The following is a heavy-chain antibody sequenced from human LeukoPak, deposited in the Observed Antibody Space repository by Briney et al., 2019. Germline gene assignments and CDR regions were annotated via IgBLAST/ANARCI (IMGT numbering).Heavy chain of an antibody. D-gene: IGHD3-22*01. CDR1: GFTFSSYA. J-gene: IGHJ4*02. Sequence: GGSPRLSCAASGFTFSSYAMSWVRQTPEKGLEWVATISGSGGGTYYADSVKGRFTISRDNSKNTLYLQMNSLRADDTAVYYCAKQRDSGYTSFDYWGQGTLVTVSS. CDR3: AKQRDSGYTSFDY. V-gene: IGHV3-23*01. CDR2: ISGSGGGT.